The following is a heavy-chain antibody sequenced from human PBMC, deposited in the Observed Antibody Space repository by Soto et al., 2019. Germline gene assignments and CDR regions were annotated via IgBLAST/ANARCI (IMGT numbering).Heavy chain of an antibody. CDR2: ISWNSGFI. D-gene: IGHD2-15*01. J-gene: IGHJ6*02. Sequence: EVQLVESGGGLVQPGRSLRLSCAASGFTFDDYVMHWVRQAPGKGLEWVSSISWNSGFINYADSVKGRFIISRDNAKNSLYLQMNILRAEDTALYYCAKDLGVVTPNAMDVWGQWTTVTVSS. CDR3: AKDLGVVTPNAMDV. CDR1: GFTFDDYV. V-gene: IGHV3-9*01.